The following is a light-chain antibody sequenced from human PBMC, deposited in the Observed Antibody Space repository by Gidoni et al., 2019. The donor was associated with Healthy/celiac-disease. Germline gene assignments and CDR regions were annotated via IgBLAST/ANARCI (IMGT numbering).Light chain of an antibody. Sequence: EIVLTQPPATLSLSPGERATLSCRASQSVSSYVAWYQQKPGQAPRLLIYDASNRATGIPARFSGSGSGTDFTRTISSLEPEDFAVYYCQQRSNWLITFGQGTRLEIK. CDR2: DAS. V-gene: IGKV3-11*01. J-gene: IGKJ5*01. CDR1: QSVSSY. CDR3: QQRSNWLIT.